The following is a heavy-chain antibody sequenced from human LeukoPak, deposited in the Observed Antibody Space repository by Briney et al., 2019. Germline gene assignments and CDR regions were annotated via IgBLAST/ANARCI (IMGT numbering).Heavy chain of an antibody. J-gene: IGHJ5*02. CDR1: GFTFSSYS. CDR2: ISSSSSYI. D-gene: IGHD3-10*02. CDR3: ARITMSRFDP. V-gene: IGHV3-21*04. Sequence: KPGGSLRLSCAASGFTFSSYSMNWVRQAPGKGLEWVSSISSSSSYIYYADSVKGRFTISRDNSKNTLYLQMNSLRAEDTAVYYCARITMSRFDPWGQGTLVTVS.